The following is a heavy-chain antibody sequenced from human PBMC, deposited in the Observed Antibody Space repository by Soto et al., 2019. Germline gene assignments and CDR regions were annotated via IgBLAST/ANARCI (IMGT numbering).Heavy chain of an antibody. CDR3: AKGQGRQMATFFDY. V-gene: IGHV3-23*01. CDR1: GFTFSSYA. Sequence: GGSLRLSCAASGFTFSSYALSWVRQAPGKGLEWVSAISGSGGSTYYADSVKGRFTISRDNSKNTLYLQMNSLRAEDTAVYYCAKGQGRQMATFFDYWGQGTLVTVSS. D-gene: IGHD5-12*01. CDR2: ISGSGGST. J-gene: IGHJ4*02.